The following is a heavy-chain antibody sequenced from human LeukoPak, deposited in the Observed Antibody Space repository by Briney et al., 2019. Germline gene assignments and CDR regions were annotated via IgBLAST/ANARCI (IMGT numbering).Heavy chain of an antibody. J-gene: IGHJ6*02. Sequence: GASVKVSCKVSGYTLTELSMHWVRQAPGKGLEWMGGFDPEDGETIYAQKFQGRVTMTEDTSTDTAYMELSSLRSEDTAVYYCATDGLRRFDHYYGMDVWGQGTTVTVSS. CDR2: FDPEDGET. CDR1: GYTLTELS. CDR3: ATDGLRRFDHYYGMDV. V-gene: IGHV1-24*01. D-gene: IGHD3-9*01.